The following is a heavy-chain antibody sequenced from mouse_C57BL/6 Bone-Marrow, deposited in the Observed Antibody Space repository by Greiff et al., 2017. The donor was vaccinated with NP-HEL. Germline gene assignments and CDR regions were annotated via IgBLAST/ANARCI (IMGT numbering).Heavy chain of an antibody. J-gene: IGHJ3*01. CDR3: ASSGGTSAGFAY. CDR1: GYTFTSYW. CDR2: IYPGSGST. Sequence: QVQLQQPGAELVKPGASVKMSCKASGYTFTSYWITWVKQRPGQGLEWIGDIYPGSGSTNYNEKFKSKATLTVDTSSSTAYMQLSSLTSEDSAVFYCASSGGTSAGFAYGGQGTLVTVSA. D-gene: IGHD4-1*01. V-gene: IGHV1-55*01.